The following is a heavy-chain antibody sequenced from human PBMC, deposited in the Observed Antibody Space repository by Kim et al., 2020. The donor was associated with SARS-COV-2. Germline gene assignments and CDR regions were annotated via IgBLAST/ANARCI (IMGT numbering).Heavy chain of an antibody. D-gene: IGHD3-22*01. CDR1: GFTVSDHY. Sequence: GGSLRLSCAASGFTVSDHYMDWVRQAPGKGLEWVGRTRNKANSYTTEYAASVKGRFTISRDDSQNSLYLQMNSLKTEDTAVYYCAREAYYYDSSGYYYSVFDYWGQGTLVTVSS. V-gene: IGHV3-72*01. CDR2: TRNKANSYTT. CDR3: AREAYYYDSSGYYYSVFDY. J-gene: IGHJ4*02.